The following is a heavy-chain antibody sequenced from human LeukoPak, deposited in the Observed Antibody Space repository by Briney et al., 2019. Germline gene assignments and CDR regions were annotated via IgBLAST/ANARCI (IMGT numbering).Heavy chain of an antibody. V-gene: IGHV1-69*05. CDR1: GGTFSSYA. D-gene: IGHD3-16*01. Sequence: ASVKVSCKASGGTFSSYAISWVRQAPGQGLEWMGGIIPIFGTANYAQKFQGRVTMTRDMSTSTVYMELSSLRSEDTAVYYCARGGSYNWFDPWGQGTLVTVSS. J-gene: IGHJ5*02. CDR3: ARGGSYNWFDP. CDR2: IIPIFGTA.